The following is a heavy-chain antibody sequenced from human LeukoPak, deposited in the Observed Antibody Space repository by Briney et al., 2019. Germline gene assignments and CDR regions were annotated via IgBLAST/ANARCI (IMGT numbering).Heavy chain of an antibody. V-gene: IGHV3-7*01. J-gene: IGHJ4*02. CDR1: GFNFKNYW. CDR3: AAYQSLGF. D-gene: IGHD2-2*01. CDR2: IKQDGSEK. Sequence: GGSLRLSCAASGFNFKNYWMTWVRQAPGRGLEWVAKIKQDGSEKDYLDSVKGRFTISRDNAKNSLYLQMNSLRADDTAVYYCAAYQSLGFWGQGTLVTVSS.